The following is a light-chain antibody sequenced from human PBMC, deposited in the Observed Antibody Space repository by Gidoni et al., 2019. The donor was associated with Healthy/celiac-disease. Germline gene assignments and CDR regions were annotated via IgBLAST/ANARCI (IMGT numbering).Light chain of an antibody. CDR1: QSISSSQ. CDR2: GAS. Sequence: EIVLTQSPGTLSLSPGQRATLSCRASQSISSSQLAWYQQEPGQAPRPLMYGASSRATGIPDRVSGSGSGTDFTLTISRLEPEDFAVYYCQHFGNFGGGTKVE. CDR3: QHFGN. V-gene: IGKV3-20*01. J-gene: IGKJ4*01.